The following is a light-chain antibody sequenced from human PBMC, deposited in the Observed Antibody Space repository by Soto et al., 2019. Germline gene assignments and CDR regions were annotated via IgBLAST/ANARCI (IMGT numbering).Light chain of an antibody. CDR3: QQYNNWPPIT. Sequence: EIVLTQSRSTLSLSPGSRSTLYCRASQSVSSNLAWYQQKPGQAPRLLXYGASTRATGIPTRFSGSGSGTEFTLTISSLQSEDFAVYYCQQYNNWPPITFGQGTRLEIK. J-gene: IGKJ5*01. CDR2: GAS. CDR1: QSVSSN. V-gene: IGKV3-15*01.